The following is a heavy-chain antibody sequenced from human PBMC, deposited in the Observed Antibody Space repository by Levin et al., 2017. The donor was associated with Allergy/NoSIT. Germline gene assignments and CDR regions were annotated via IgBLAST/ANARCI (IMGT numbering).Heavy chain of an antibody. J-gene: IGHJ4*02. CDR2: INPHSGDT. Sequence: ASVKVSCKASRYIFSDYFIHWVRQAPGQGLEWMGWINPHSGDTKYAQEFQGRVTMTRDTSISTAYMELTRLTSDDTAVYYCARDLYNDESVFGYWGQGPLVNVFS. CDR3: ARDLYNDESVFGY. V-gene: IGHV1-2*02. CDR1: RYIFSDYF. D-gene: IGHD3-22*01.